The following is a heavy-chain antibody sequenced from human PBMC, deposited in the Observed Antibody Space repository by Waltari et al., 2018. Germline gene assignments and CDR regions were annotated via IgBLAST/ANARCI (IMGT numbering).Heavy chain of an antibody. CDR3: ARDFEVITTQYYFDY. J-gene: IGHJ4*02. Sequence: EVQLVESGGGLVKPGGSLRLSCAASGFTFSSDSMNWVRQAPGKGLEGVSSISSSSSYIYYADQVKGRFTISRDNAKNSLYLQMNSLRAEDTAVYYCARDFEVITTQYYFDYWGQGTLVTVSS. CDR2: ISSSSSYI. V-gene: IGHV3-21*01. CDR1: GFTFSSDS. D-gene: IGHD3-22*01.